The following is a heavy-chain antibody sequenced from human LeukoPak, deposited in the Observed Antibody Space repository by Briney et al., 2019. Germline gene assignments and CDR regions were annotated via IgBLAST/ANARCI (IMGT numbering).Heavy chain of an antibody. CDR2: IRPDGDRT. V-gene: IGHV3-23*01. Sequence: GGSLRFSCAASGFTFSTYAITWVRQGPGKGLEWVSAIRPDGDRTYYANSVRGRFTISRGNSKDTVYLQINGLRVEDTAVYYCAREQSGTRGWYTVDYWGQGTLVTVSS. D-gene: IGHD6-19*01. J-gene: IGHJ4*02. CDR3: AREQSGTRGWYTVDY. CDR1: GFTFSTYA.